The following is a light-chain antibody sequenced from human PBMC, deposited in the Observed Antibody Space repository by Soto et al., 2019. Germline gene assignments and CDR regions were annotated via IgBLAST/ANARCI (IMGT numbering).Light chain of an antibody. CDR1: QSISSW. V-gene: IGKV1-5*03. CDR2: QAS. J-gene: IGKJ4*01. Sequence: DIQMTQSPSNLSASVGDRVTITCRASQSISSWLAWCQQKPGKAPKPLIYQASNIESGVPSRFSDSGSGTAITLTISSLQPDDLATSYCQQYSSYQVTFGGGTKME. CDR3: QQYSSYQVT.